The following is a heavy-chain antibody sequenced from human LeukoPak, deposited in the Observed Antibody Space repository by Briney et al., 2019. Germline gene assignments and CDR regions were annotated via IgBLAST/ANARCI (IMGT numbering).Heavy chain of an antibody. CDR3: ARRRDYFDY. V-gene: IGHV3-11*01. CDR1: GFDLSDYY. CDR2: ISSSGGNI. Sequence: GGSLRLSCVVSGFDLSDYYMSWIRQAPGKGLEWISYISSSGGNIYFADSGKGRFTMSRDNARGSLYLQMNSLTADDTAIYYCARRRDYFDYWGQGTLVTVSS. J-gene: IGHJ4*01.